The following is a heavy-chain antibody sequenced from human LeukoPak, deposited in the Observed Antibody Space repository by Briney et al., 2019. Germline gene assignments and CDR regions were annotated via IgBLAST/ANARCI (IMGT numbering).Heavy chain of an antibody. V-gene: IGHV4-34*01. CDR2: INHSGST. CDR3: ARGLYCSSTSCYSFDY. J-gene: IGHJ4*02. Sequence: SETLSLTCAVYGGSFSGYYWSWIRQPPGKGLEWIGEINHSGSTDYNPSLKSRVTISVDTSKNQFSLKLSSVTAADTAVYYCARGLYCSSTSCYSFDYWGQGTLVTVSS. CDR1: GGSFSGYY. D-gene: IGHD2-2*01.